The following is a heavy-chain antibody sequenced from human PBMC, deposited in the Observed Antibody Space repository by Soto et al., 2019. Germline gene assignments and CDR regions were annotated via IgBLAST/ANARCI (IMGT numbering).Heavy chain of an antibody. J-gene: IGHJ6*02. CDR1: GYTFTSYS. Sequence: ASVKVSCKASGYTFTSYSMHWVRQAPGQGLEWMGIINPSGGSTSYAQKFQGRVTMTRDTSTSTVYMELSSLRSEDTAVYYCARGMTLAARPGYYYYGMDVWGQGTTVTVSS. V-gene: IGHV1-46*01. CDR3: ARGMTLAARPGYYYYGMDV. CDR2: INPSGGST. D-gene: IGHD6-6*01.